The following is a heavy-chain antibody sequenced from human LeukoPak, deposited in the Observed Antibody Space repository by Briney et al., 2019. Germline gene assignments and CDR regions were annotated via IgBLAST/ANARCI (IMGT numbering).Heavy chain of an antibody. D-gene: IGHD3-10*01. CDR3: AKDNYYGSGSLSSFDY. Sequence: PGRSLRLSCAASGFTFDDYAMHWVRQAPGKGLEWVSGICWNSGSIGYADSVKGRLTISRDNAKNSLYLQMNSLRAEDTDLYYCAKDNYYGSGSLSSFDYWGQGTLVTVSS. J-gene: IGHJ4*02. V-gene: IGHV3-9*01. CDR1: GFTFDDYA. CDR2: ICWNSGSI.